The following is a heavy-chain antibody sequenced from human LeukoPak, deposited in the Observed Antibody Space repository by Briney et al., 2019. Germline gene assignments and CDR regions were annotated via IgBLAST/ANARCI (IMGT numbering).Heavy chain of an antibody. J-gene: IGHJ4*02. CDR1: GFTFSSYA. CDR2: ISGSGGST. V-gene: IGHV3-23*01. CDR3: AKCDDYGDYVGGGVDY. Sequence: GGSLRLSCAASGFTFSSYAMSWVRQAPGKGLEWVSAISGSGGSTYYADSVKGRFTISRDNSKNTLYLLMNSLRAEDTAVYYCAKCDDYGDYVGGGVDYWGQGTLVTVSS. D-gene: IGHD4-17*01.